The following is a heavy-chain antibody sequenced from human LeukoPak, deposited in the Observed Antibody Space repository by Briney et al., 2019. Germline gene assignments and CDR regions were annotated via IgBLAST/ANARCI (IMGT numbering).Heavy chain of an antibody. CDR1: GGSFSGYY. D-gene: IGHD3-22*01. J-gene: IGHJ5*02. Sequence: SETLSLTCAVYGGSFSGYYWSWIRQPPGKGLEWIGEIDHSGSTNYNPSLKSRVTISVDTSKNQFSLKLSSVTAADTAVYYCARGGLYYDSSGYYPWGQGTLVTVSS. CDR2: IDHSGST. V-gene: IGHV4-34*01. CDR3: ARGGLYYDSSGYYP.